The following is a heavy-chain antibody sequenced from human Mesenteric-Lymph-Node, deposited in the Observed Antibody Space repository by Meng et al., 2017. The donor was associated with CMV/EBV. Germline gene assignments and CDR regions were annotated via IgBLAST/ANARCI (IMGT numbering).Heavy chain of an antibody. V-gene: IGHV4-34*01. J-gene: IGHJ5*02. CDR2: ITLSDCT. D-gene: IGHD3-10*01. Sequence: YWTWPCPPQRLGLECIEAITLSDCTRYIPSLMRGVTISVDTSKNHFSLKLSSVTAADTAVYYCARIHSQGVSGSGSGWFDPWGQGTLVTVSS. CDR3: ARIHSQGVSGSGSGWFDP. CDR1: Y.